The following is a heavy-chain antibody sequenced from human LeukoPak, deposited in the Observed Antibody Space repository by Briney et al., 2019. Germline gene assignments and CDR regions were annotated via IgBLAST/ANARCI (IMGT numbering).Heavy chain of an antibody. CDR3: ARAGPYGSSGRNAWAYYFDY. D-gene: IGHD3-22*01. Sequence: SETLSLTCTVSGGSISSYYWSWIRQPPGKGLEWIGYIYYSGSTNYNPSLKSRATISVDTSKNQFSLKLSSVTAADTAVYYCARAGPYGSSGRNAWAYYFDYWGQGTLVTVSS. CDR1: GGSISSYY. J-gene: IGHJ4*02. V-gene: IGHV4-59*01. CDR2: IYYSGST.